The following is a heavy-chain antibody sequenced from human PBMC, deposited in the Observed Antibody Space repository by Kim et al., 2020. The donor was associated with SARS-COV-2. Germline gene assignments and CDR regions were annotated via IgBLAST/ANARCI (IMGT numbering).Heavy chain of an antibody. V-gene: IGHV5-51*01. CDR2: IYPGDSDT. D-gene: IGHD3-10*01. Sequence: GESLKISCKGSGYSFTRYWIGWVRQMPGKGLEWMGIIYPGDSDTRYSPSFQGQVTISADKSITTAYLQWSSLKASDTAMYYCARRFGSGNPLFRDFGMDVWGQGTTVTVSS. J-gene: IGHJ6*02. CDR3: ARRFGSGNPLFRDFGMDV. CDR1: GYSFTRYW.